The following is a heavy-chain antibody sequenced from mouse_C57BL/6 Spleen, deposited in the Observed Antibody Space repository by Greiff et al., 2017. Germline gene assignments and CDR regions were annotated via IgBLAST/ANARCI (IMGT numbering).Heavy chain of an antibody. Sequence: QVQLQQPGAELVKPGASVKMSCKASGYTFTSYWITWVKQRPGQGLEWVGDIYPGSGSTNYNEKFKSKATLTVDTSSSTAYMQLSSLTSEDSAVYYCARRHHYYAMDYWGQGTSVTVSS. J-gene: IGHJ4*01. D-gene: IGHD3-1*01. CDR2: IYPGSGST. V-gene: IGHV1-55*01. CDR1: GYTFTSYW. CDR3: ARRHHYYAMDY.